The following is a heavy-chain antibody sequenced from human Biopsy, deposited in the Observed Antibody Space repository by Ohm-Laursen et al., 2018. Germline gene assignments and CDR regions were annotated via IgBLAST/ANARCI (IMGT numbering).Heavy chain of an antibody. CDR1: AGTFSGTY. D-gene: IGHD3-3*01. CDR2: INHSGST. V-gene: IGHV4-34*01. CDR3: GRGEYYAYWSGTRKLNYFDY. Sequence: TLSLTGAVSAGTFSGTYWSWIRQPPGKGLEGIGEINHSGSTKCNPSFESRVTISVDTAKNQFSLKLFSVTAADAARYFCGRGEYYAYWSGTRKLNYFDYWGQGTLVIVSS. J-gene: IGHJ4*02.